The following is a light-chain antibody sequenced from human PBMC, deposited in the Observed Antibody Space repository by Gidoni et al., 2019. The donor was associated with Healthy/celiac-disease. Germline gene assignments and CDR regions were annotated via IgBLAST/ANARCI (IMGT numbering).Light chain of an antibody. Sequence: AIQLTQSPSSLSASVGDRVSITCRASQGISSALAWYQQKPGKAPKLLIYDASSLESGVPSRFSGSGSGTDFTLTISSLPPEDFATYYCQQFNNYPRFXQXTRLEIK. CDR1: QGISSA. CDR2: DAS. J-gene: IGKJ5*01. CDR3: QQFNNYPR. V-gene: IGKV1D-13*01.